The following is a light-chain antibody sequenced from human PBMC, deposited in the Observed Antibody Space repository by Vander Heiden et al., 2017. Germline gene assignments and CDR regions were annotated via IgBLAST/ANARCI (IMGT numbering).Light chain of an antibody. CDR2: DDN. Sequence: QSVLIQAVSASASPGQRVIMSFSGGNSNIGSSDEDWFQQFPGTAPKLLIYDDNQRPSGVPGRFSGTKSGTSASLTICGVRSDDEADYHCAAWDDNLSAWVFGGGTKLTVL. CDR1: NSNIGSSD. V-gene: IGLV1-47*02. CDR3: AAWDDNLSAWV. J-gene: IGLJ3*02.